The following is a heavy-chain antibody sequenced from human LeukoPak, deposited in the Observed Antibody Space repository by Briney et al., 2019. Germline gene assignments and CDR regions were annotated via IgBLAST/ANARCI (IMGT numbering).Heavy chain of an antibody. D-gene: IGHD6-19*01. J-gene: IGHJ3*01. CDR2: IFSSGST. CDR3: ARDWGYSSGWSDGLNV. V-gene: IGHV4-59*01. Sequence: PSETLSLTCTVSGGSMGRYYWSWIRQPPGKGLEWIGYIFSSGSTNYNPSLKSRVTISVDTSKNQVSLKMYSVTAADTAVYYCARDWGYSSGWSDGLNVWGQGTAVTVSS. CDR1: GGSMGRYY.